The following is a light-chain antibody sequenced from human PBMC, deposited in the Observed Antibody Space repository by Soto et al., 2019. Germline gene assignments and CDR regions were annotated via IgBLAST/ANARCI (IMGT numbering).Light chain of an antibody. CDR2: EVS. V-gene: IGLV2-14*01. Sequence: QSVLTQPASVSGSPGQSITISCTGTSSDIGGYSYVSWYQQHPGKAPKLMIYEVSNRASGVSNRFSGSKSGNTASLTISGLQAEDEADYYCSSYTSSSTYVFGTGTKLTVL. CDR3: SSYTSSSTYV. CDR1: SSDIGGYSY. J-gene: IGLJ1*01.